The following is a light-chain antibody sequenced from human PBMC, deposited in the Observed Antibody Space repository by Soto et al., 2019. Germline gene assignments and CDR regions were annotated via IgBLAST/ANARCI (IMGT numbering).Light chain of an antibody. CDR3: QQRHT. J-gene: IGKJ3*01. Sequence: DIQMTQSPSFLSSSVGDRVTITCRASQAIHSYLNWYQQKPGKAPKLLIFATSTLQSGVQSRFSGSGYGTDFTLPIRSLQPEDFPTYYCQQRHTFRPDTKVDIK. CDR2: ATS. CDR1: QAIHSY. V-gene: IGKV1-39*01.